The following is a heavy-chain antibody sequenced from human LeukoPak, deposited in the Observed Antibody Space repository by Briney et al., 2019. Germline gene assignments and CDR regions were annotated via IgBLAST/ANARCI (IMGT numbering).Heavy chain of an antibody. J-gene: IGHJ2*01. Sequence: SQTLSLTCTVSGGSISSGDYYWSWIRQPPGEGLEWIGYIYYSGSTYYNPSLKGRVTISVDTSKNQFSLKLSSVTAADTAVYYCARVRYYDSSGYSNYWYFDLWGRGTLVTVSS. V-gene: IGHV4-30-4*01. CDR3: ARVRYYDSSGYSNYWYFDL. D-gene: IGHD3-22*01. CDR1: GGSISSGDYY. CDR2: IYYSGST.